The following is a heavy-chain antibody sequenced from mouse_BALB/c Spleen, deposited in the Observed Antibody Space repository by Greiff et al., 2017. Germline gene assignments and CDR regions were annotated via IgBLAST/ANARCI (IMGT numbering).Heavy chain of an antibody. Sequence: EVKLEESGGGLVKPGGSLKLSCAASGFTFSSYAMSWVRQTPEKRLEWVASISSGGSTYYPDSVKGRFTISRDNARNILYLQMSSLRSEDTAMYYCARGGHRDGGYYYAMDYWGQGTSVTVSS. CDR3: ARGGHRDGGYYYAMDY. CDR1: GFTFSSYA. CDR2: ISSGGST. D-gene: IGHD2-14*01. J-gene: IGHJ4*01. V-gene: IGHV5-6-5*01.